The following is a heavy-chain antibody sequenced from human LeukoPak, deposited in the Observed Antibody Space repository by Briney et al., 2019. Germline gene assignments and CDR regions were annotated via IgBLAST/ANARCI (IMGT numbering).Heavy chain of an antibody. J-gene: IGHJ4*02. CDR2: INPSGGST. CDR1: GYTFTSYH. V-gene: IGHV1-46*01. Sequence: GASVKVSCKASGYTFTSYHIHWARQAPGQGLEWMGIINPSGGSTSYPQKFQGRATMTRDTSTSTVYMELSSLRSEDTAVYYCARGGEYYFDYWGQGTLVTVSS. D-gene: IGHD7-27*01. CDR3: ARGGEYYFDY.